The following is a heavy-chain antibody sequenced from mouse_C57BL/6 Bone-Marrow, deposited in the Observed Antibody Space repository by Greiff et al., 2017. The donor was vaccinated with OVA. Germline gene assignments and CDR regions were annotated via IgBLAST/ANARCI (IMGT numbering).Heavy chain of an antibody. CDR1: GFSLTSYG. V-gene: IGHV2-2*01. Sequence: VQLVESGPGLVQPSQSLSITCTVSGFSLTSYGVHWVRQSPGKGLEWLGVIWSGGSTDYNAAFISRLSISKDNSKSQVFFKMNSLQADDTAIYYCARNWPLWLTLYYYAMDYWGQGTSVTVSS. CDR2: IWSGGST. J-gene: IGHJ4*01. D-gene: IGHD2-2*01. CDR3: ARNWPLWLTLYYYAMDY.